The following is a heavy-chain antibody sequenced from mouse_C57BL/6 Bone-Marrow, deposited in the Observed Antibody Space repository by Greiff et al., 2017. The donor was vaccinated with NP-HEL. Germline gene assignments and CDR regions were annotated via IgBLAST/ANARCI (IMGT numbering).Heavy chain of an antibody. V-gene: IGHV1-82*01. Sequence: VQLKQSGPELVKPGASVKISCKASGYAFSSSWMNWVKQRPGKGLEWIGRIYPGDGDTNYNGKFKGKATLTADKSSSTAYMQLSSLTSEDSAVYFCAREAYDGYSLYAMDYWGQGTSVTVSS. J-gene: IGHJ4*01. CDR3: AREAYDGYSLYAMDY. CDR2: IYPGDGDT. D-gene: IGHD2-3*01. CDR1: GYAFSSSW.